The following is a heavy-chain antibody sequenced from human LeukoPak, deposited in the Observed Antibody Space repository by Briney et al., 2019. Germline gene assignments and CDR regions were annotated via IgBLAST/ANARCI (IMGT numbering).Heavy chain of an antibody. Sequence: ADTLSLTCIVSGGSISSYYWSWIRQPPGKGLEWIGYLYYSGTTNYNPSLKSRVTISVDTSKNQFSLKLSSVTAADTAVYYCARGPKNFDYWGQGTLVAVSS. J-gene: IGHJ4*02. CDR1: GGSISSYY. CDR2: LYYSGTT. CDR3: ARGPKNFDY. V-gene: IGHV4-59*07.